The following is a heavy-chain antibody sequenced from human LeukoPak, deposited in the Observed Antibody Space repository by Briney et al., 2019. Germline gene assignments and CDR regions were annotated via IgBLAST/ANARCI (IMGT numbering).Heavy chain of an antibody. CDR3: ARDCSDGDCYLDVFDI. CDR1: GYTFTSYF. J-gene: IGHJ3*02. CDR2: INPSGGST. V-gene: IGHV1-46*01. D-gene: IGHD2-21*02. Sequence: ASVKVSCKAFGYTFTSYFMHWVRQAPGQGLEWMGVINPSGGSTTYAQKFQGRVTMTRDTSTSTVYMEVSSLRSEDTAMYFCARDCSDGDCYLDVFDIWGQGTMITVSS.